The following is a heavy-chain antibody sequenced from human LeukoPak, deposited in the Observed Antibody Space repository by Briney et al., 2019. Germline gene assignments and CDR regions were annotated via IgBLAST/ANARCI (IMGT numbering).Heavy chain of an antibody. V-gene: IGHV4-59*01. CDR2: IYYSGST. J-gene: IGHJ3*02. CDR3: AREIRAFDI. Sequence: KPSETLSLTCTVSGGSISSYYWSWIRQPPGKGLEWIGYIYYSGSTNYNPSLKSRVTISVDTSKNQFSLKLSSVTAVDTAVYYCAREIRAFDIWGQGTMVTVSS. CDR1: GGSISSYY.